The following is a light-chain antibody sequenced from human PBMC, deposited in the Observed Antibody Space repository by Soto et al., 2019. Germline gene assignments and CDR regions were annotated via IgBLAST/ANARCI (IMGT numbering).Light chain of an antibody. CDR2: RDS. J-gene: IGLJ2*01. CDR1: NLGSKN. V-gene: IGLV3-9*01. Sequence: SYKLTQSLSLSVALGQTARITCGGNNLGSKNVHWFQQKPGQAPVLVIYRDSKRPSEIPERFSGSNSGSTATLTISRAQAGDESDYYCQVWDSGTAVFGGGTKLTVL. CDR3: QVWDSGTAV.